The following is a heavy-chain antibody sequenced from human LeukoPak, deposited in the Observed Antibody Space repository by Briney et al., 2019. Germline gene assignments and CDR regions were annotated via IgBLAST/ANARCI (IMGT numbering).Heavy chain of an antibody. D-gene: IGHD3-9*01. V-gene: IGHV4-39*01. Sequence: SETLSLTCTVSGGSISSSSYYWGWIRQPPGKGLEWIGSIYYSGSTYYNPSLKSRVTISVDTSKNQFSLKLSSVTAADTAVYYCARLAYDILTGKRYWYFDLWGRGTLVTVSS. J-gene: IGHJ2*01. CDR3: ARLAYDILTGKRYWYFDL. CDR1: GGSISSSSYY. CDR2: IYYSGST.